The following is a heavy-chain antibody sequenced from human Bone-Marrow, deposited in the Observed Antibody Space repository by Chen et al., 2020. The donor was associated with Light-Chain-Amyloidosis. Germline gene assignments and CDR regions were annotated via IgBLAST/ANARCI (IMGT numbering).Heavy chain of an antibody. CDR2: IDPRDSHT. Sequence: VQLVQSGAEIKKPGESLRISCKASGFTFSNHWINWVRQMPGKGLEWLGRIDPRDSHTNYSPSFQGHITISVDTSITTAFLHLSSLKASDTAIYYCARTFEYTTSSYAYYGLDVWGQGTTVTVSS. D-gene: IGHD3-3*02. J-gene: IGHJ6*02. CDR3: ARTFEYTTSSYAYYGLDV. CDR1: GFTFSNHW. V-gene: IGHV5-10-1*03.